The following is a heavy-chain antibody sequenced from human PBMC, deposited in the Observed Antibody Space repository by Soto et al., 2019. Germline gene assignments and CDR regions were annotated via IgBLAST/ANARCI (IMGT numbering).Heavy chain of an antibody. CDR2: INHSGST. Sequence: SETLSLTCAVYGGSFSGYYWSWIRQPPGKGLEWIGEINHSGSTNYNPSLKSRVTISVDTSKNQFSLKLSSVTAADTAVYYCASLVGATQYVWGQGTLVTVSS. V-gene: IGHV4-34*01. D-gene: IGHD1-26*01. CDR3: ASLVGATQYV. J-gene: IGHJ4*02. CDR1: GGSFSGYY.